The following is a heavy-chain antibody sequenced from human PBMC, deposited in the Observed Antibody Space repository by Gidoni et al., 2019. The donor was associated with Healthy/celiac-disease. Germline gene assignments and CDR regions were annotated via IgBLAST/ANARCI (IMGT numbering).Heavy chain of an antibody. CDR2: IYHSGST. J-gene: IGHJ6*02. Sequence: QVQLQESGPGLVKPSGTLSLTCAVSGGSISSSNWWSWVRQPPGKGLEWIGEIYHSGSTNYNPSLKSRVTISVDKSKNQFSLKLSSVTAADTAVYYCARVGFAEGSNILLLGYYYYGMDVWGQGTTVTVSS. D-gene: IGHD2-8*01. CDR1: GGSISSSNW. V-gene: IGHV4-4*02. CDR3: ARVGFAEGSNILLLGYYYYGMDV.